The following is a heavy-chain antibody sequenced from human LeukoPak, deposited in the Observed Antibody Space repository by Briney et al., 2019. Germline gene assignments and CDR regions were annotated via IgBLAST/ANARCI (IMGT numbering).Heavy chain of an antibody. CDR1: GGSFSGYY. Sequence: SETLSLTCAVYGGSFSGYYWSWIRQPPGKGLEWIGEINHSGSTNYNPSLKSRVTISVDTSKNQFSLKLSSVTAADTAVYYCARGGEMAAVDYWGQGTLVTVSS. D-gene: IGHD5-24*01. CDR3: ARGGEMAAVDY. V-gene: IGHV4-34*01. J-gene: IGHJ4*02. CDR2: INHSGST.